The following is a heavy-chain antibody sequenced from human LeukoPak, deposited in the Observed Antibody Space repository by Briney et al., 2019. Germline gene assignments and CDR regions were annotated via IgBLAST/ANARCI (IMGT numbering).Heavy chain of an antibody. CDR3: AREGGYCSGGSCADFDY. CDR2: ISITSSYI. CDR1: GLTFSSYS. Sequence: PGGSLRLSCAASGLTFSSYSLNWVRQAPGKGLEWVSSISITSSYIYYADSVKGRFTISRDNAKNSLYLQMNSLRAEDTAVYYCAREGGYCSGGSCADFDYWGQGTLVTVSS. V-gene: IGHV3-21*01. D-gene: IGHD2-15*01. J-gene: IGHJ4*02.